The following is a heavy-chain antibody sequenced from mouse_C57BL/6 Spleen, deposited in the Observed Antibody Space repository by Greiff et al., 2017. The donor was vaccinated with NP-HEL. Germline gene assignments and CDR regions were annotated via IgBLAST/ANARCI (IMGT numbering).Heavy chain of an antibody. Sequence: VQLKQSGPELVKPGASVKISCKASGYTFTDYYMNWVKQSHGKSLEWIGDINPNNGGTSYNQKFKGKATLTVDKSSSTAYMELRSLTSEDSAVYYCARMGNWDDFDYWGQGTTLTVSS. CDR3: ARMGNWDDFDY. CDR2: INPNNGGT. CDR1: GYTFTDYY. V-gene: IGHV1-26*01. J-gene: IGHJ2*01. D-gene: IGHD4-1*01.